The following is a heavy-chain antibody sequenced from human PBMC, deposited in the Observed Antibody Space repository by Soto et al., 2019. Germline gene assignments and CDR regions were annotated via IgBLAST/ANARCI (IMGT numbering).Heavy chain of an antibody. CDR3: TRDQGYGQYYFEY. D-gene: IGHD5-18*01. CDR1: GFTFSTYA. J-gene: IGHJ4*01. Sequence: PGGSLRLSCAASGFTFSTYAMHWARQAPGKGLEWVAFISYDGDTEFYADSVKGRFTISRDNSKNTLYLQMNSLRAEDTAVYYCTRDQGYGQYYFEYCGQGTLVTVSS. V-gene: IGHV3-30-3*01. CDR2: ISYDGDTE.